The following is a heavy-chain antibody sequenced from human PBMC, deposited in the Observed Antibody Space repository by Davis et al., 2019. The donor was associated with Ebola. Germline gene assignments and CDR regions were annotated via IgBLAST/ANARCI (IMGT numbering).Heavy chain of an antibody. CDR3: ARFPAGKTVVR. J-gene: IGHJ4*02. CDR2: VHGGNGNT. CDR1: GFILTNYA. V-gene: IGHV1-3*01. Sequence: ASVKVSCKASGFILTNYAIHWVRQAPGQRLEWMGWVHGGNGNTKYSRNFQGRVTMIRDTSANTAYMDLSNLRSEDTAVYYCARFPAGKTVVRWGQGTLVTVSS. D-gene: IGHD3-10*01.